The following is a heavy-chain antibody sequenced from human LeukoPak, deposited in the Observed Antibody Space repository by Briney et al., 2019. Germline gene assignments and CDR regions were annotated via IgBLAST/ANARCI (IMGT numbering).Heavy chain of an antibody. CDR1: GGSFSGYY. D-gene: IGHD3-10*01. J-gene: IGHJ6*02. Sequence: SDTLSLTCAVYGGSFSGYYWSWIRQPPGKGLEWIGEFDHSGSTNYNPSLKSRVTISVDTSKNQFSLKLSSVTAADTAVYYCARGSPRRYYYGSGSYPGLLLYGMDVWGQGTTVTVSS. CDR3: ARGSPRRYYYGSGSYPGLLLYGMDV. V-gene: IGHV4-34*01. CDR2: FDHSGST.